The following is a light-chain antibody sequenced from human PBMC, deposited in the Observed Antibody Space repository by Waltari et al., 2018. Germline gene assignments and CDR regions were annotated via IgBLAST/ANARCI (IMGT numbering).Light chain of an antibody. Sequence: EIVLTQSPATLSLSPGERATLSCRASQGVSSYLAWYQQKPGQAPRLLIYDASNRATGIPARFSGSGSGTDFTLTIDNLEPEDFAVYYCQQRSNWPPAFGQGTKVEIK. J-gene: IGKJ1*01. V-gene: IGKV3-11*01. CDR1: QGVSSY. CDR2: DAS. CDR3: QQRSNWPPA.